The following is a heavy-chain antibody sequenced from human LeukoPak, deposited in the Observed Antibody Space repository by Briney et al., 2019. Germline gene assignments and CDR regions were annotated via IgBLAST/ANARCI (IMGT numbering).Heavy chain of an antibody. CDR3: ARHPGYSYAYVDY. Sequence: SETLSLTCTVSGGSISSSSYYWGWIRQPPGKGLEWIGNIYYSGSTYYNPSLKSRVTISVDTSKNQFSLKLSSVTAADTAVYYCARHPGYSYAYVDYWGQGTLVTVSS. D-gene: IGHD5-18*01. J-gene: IGHJ4*02. V-gene: IGHV4-39*01. CDR2: IYYSGST. CDR1: GGSISSSSYY.